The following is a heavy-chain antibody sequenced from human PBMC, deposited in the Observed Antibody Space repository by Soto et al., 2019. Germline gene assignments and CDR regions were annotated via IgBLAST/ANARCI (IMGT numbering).Heavy chain of an antibody. CDR1: GGSINKNW. CDR3: ARGMWHAFDI. Sequence: QVQLQESGPGLVTPSETLALTCDVSGGSINKNWWSWVRQTPGKGLEWIGETYDGVIFSYNPTRTGRVSISIDRPNNQYSLQLTSVTAADTAAYSFARGMWHAFDIWGQGTLVTVSS. J-gene: IGHJ3*02. V-gene: IGHV4-4*02. D-gene: IGHD2-21*01. CDR2: TYDGVIF.